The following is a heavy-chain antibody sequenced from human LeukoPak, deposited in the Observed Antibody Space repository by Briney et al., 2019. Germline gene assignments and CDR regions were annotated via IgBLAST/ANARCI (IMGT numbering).Heavy chain of an antibody. Sequence: SETLSLTCAVYGGSFSGYYWSWIRQPPGKGLEWMGEINHSGSTNYNPSLKSRVTISVDTSKNQFSLKLSSVTAADTAVYYCARVPSKSTDYWGQGTLVTVSS. CDR1: GGSFSGYY. D-gene: IGHD2-2*01. CDR2: INHSGST. CDR3: ARVPSKSTDY. V-gene: IGHV4-34*01. J-gene: IGHJ4*02.